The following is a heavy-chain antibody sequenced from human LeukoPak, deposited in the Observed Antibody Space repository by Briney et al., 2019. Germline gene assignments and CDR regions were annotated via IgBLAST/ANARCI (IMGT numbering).Heavy chain of an antibody. Sequence: ASVKASCKASGGTFSSYAISWVRQAPGQGLEWMGGIIPIFGTANYAQKFQGRVTITTDESTSTAYMELSSLRSEDTAVYYCARDGRATSGFDYWGQGTLVTVSS. D-gene: IGHD1-26*01. CDR3: ARDGRATSGFDY. CDR2: IIPIFGTA. CDR1: GGTFSSYA. J-gene: IGHJ4*02. V-gene: IGHV1-69*05.